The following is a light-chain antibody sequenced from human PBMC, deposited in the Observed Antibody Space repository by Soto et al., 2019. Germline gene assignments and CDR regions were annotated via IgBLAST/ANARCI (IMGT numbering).Light chain of an antibody. V-gene: IGKV3-20*01. CDR1: QSVASSY. CDR3: HHFGSLPET. J-gene: IGKJ1*01. CDR2: SAS. Sequence: EVVLTQSPGTLSLSPGERVTLSCRASQSVASSYLAWYQQKPGRAPRLLFYSASGRATGIPDRFSGSGSGTDFTLTISRLEPEDFAVYYCHHFGSLPETFGQGTKVDIK.